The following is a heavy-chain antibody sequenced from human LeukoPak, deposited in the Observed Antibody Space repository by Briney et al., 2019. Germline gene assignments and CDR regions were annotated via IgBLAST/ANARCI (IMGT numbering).Heavy chain of an antibody. Sequence: PGGSLRLSCAASGFTVSNNYMSWVRQASGKGLEWVSVIYSGGKTYYSDSVKGRFTISRDTSKNTLFLQMNTLRAEDTAVYYCARGDSSSWYYFDYWGQGTLVTVSS. CDR3: ARGDSSSWYYFDY. V-gene: IGHV3-53*01. CDR2: IYSGGKT. CDR1: GFTVSNNY. D-gene: IGHD6-13*01. J-gene: IGHJ4*02.